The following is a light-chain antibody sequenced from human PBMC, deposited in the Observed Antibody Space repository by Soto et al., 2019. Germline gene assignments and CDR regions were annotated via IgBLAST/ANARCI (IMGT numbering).Light chain of an antibody. CDR1: QSVLYSSSNKNY. CDR3: QQYCSSPWT. J-gene: IGKJ1*01. V-gene: IGKV4-1*01. Sequence: DIVMTQSPDSLAVSLGERATINCRSSQSVLYSSSNKNYLAWYQQKPGQPPKLLIYWASTLESGVPDRFSGSGSGTDFTLTISSLQAEDVAVYYCQQYCSSPWTFGQGTKVEIK. CDR2: WAS.